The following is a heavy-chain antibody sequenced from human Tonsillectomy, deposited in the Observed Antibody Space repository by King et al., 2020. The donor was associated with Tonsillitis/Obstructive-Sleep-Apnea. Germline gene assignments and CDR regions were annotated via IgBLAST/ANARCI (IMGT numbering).Heavy chain of an antibody. CDR2: IYYSGTT. Sequence: QLQESGPGLVKPSETLSLTCTVSGDSISSSSYYWGWIRQPPGKGLEWIATIYYSGTTYYNPSLESRVTISVDTTKNQFSLTVSSVTATDTAVYYCARHYPERRNYYYCYMDVGGKGTTVTVSS. D-gene: IGHD1-1*01. CDR3: ARHYPERRNYYYCYMDV. CDR1: GDSISSSSYY. J-gene: IGHJ6*03. V-gene: IGHV4-39*01.